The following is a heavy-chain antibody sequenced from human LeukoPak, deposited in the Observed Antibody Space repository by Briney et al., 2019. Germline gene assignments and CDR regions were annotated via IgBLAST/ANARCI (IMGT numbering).Heavy chain of an antibody. CDR1: GCTFSNAW. V-gene: IGHV3-15*01. CDR2: RKSQTDGGTT. CDR3: TIVSYYGSGSLPAY. D-gene: IGHD3-10*01. J-gene: IGHJ4*02. Sequence: GGSLRLSCAASGCTFSNAWMSWVRQAPGKGLEWVGRRKSQTDGGTTDYAAPVKGRFTISRDDSKNTLYQQMNSLKTEDTAMYYCTIVSYYGSGSLPAYWGQGALVTVSS.